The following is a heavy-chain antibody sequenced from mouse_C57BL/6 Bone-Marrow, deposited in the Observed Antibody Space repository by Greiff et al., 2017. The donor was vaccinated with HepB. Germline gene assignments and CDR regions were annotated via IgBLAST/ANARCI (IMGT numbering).Heavy chain of an antibody. Sequence: QVQLQQPGAELVRPGTSVKLSCKASGYTFTSYWMHWVKQRPGQGLAWIGVIDPSDSYTNYNQKFKGKATLTVDTSSSTAYMQLSSLTSEDSAVYYCAPTTVVPYWYFDVWGTGTTVTVSS. CDR1: GYTFTSYW. D-gene: IGHD1-1*01. CDR3: APTTVVPYWYFDV. CDR2: IDPSDSYT. J-gene: IGHJ1*03. V-gene: IGHV1-59*01.